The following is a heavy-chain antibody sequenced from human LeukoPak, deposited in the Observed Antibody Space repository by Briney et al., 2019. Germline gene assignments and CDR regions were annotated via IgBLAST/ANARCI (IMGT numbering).Heavy chain of an antibody. D-gene: IGHD3-10*01. V-gene: IGHV3-23*01. CDR3: AKESGSPTVGYYGMDV. J-gene: IGHJ6*02. Sequence: QPGGSLRLSCAASGFTFNNYAMSWVRPAPGKGLEWVSGISGSGGSTYYTDSVKGRFTISRDNSKNTLHLQMSSLRAEDTAVYYCAKESGSPTVGYYGMDVWGQGTTVTVSS. CDR2: ISGSGGST. CDR1: GFTFNNYA.